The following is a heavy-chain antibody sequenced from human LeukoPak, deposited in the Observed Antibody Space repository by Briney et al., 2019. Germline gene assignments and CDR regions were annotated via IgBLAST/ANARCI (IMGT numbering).Heavy chain of an antibody. Sequence: GGSLRLSCAASGFTVSSTYMTWVRQAPGKGLEWVSVIYTGGRTDYAESVRGRFTISGDNSKNMLYLQLNSLRAEGTALYYCAKRSDYGGNWNHFDYWGQGTLVTVSS. J-gene: IGHJ4*02. CDR3: AKRSDYGGNWNHFDY. CDR2: IYTGGRT. CDR1: GFTVSSTY. D-gene: IGHD4-23*01. V-gene: IGHV3-66*04.